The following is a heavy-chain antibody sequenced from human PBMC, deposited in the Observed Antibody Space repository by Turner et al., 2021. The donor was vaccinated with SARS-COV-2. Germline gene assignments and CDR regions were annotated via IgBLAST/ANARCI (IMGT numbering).Heavy chain of an antibody. Sequence: QLQLQESGPGLVKPSDTRSLTCTGPSCAISSSAYYWGWIRQPPGEGLEWLGSFFYSRSTYYNPSLKSRITMSVDTSNNQFSLNLSSVTAADTAVYYCARKVSIIGRWLAPFDSWGQGTLVTVSS. V-gene: IGHV4-39*01. CDR1: SCAISSSAYY. D-gene: IGHD5-12*01. CDR2: FFYSRST. J-gene: IGHJ4*02. CDR3: ARKVSIIGRWLAPFDS.